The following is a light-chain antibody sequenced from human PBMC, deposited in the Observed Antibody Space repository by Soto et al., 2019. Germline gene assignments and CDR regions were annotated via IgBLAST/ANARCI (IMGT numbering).Light chain of an antibody. CDR1: QGIRND. CDR3: LQHNIYHWT. CDR2: ATS. J-gene: IGKJ1*01. V-gene: IGKV1-17*02. Sequence: DIQMTQSPSSLSASVGDRVTITCRASQGIRNDLNWYQQKPGRAPKRLIYATSSLQGGVPSRFSGSGSGTECTLTISNLQPEDFAPYYCLQHNIYHWTFVQGTKVEIK.